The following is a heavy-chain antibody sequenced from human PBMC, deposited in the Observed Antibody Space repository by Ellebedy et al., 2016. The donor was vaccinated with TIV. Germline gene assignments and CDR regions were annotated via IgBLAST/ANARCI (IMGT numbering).Heavy chain of an antibody. D-gene: IGHD6-13*01. CDR1: GFTFSSYA. CDR2: ISGSGGST. V-gene: IGHV3-23*01. J-gene: IGHJ5*02. CDR3: AKGLAAAGTVNWFDP. Sequence: GGSLRLXXAASGFTFSSYAMSWVRQAPGKGLEWVSAISGSGGSTYYADSVKDRFTISRDNSKNTLYLQMNSLRAEDTAVYYCAKGLAAAGTVNWFDPWGQGTLVTVSS.